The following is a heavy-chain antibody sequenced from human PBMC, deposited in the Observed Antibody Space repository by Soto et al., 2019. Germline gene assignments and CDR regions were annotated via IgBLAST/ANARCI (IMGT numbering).Heavy chain of an antibody. CDR1: VGSISSSSYY. V-gene: IGHV4-39*01. CDR3: ATRVAEVVTLRKWFDP. CDR2: IYYSGST. Sequence: PSETLSVTGTVSVGSISSSSYYWGWIRQPPGKGLEWIGGIYYSGSTYYNPSLKSRVTISVDTSKNQFSLKLNSVTAADTAVYYCATRVAEVVTLRKWFDPWGQGTLVTVSS. J-gene: IGHJ5*02. D-gene: IGHD2-21*02.